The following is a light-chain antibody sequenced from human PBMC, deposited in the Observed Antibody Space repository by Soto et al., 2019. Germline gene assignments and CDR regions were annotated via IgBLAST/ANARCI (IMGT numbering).Light chain of an antibody. CDR3: CSYAGSYTWV. V-gene: IGLV2-11*01. CDR1: SSDVGNYKY. J-gene: IGLJ7*01. CDR2: DVD. Sequence: QSALTQPRSVSGSPGQSVTISCTGTSSDVGNYKYVPWYQQCPGKAPKLIIYDVDKRPSGVPNRFSASKSGNTASLTISGLQAEDEADYYCCSYAGSYTWVFGGGTQLTVL.